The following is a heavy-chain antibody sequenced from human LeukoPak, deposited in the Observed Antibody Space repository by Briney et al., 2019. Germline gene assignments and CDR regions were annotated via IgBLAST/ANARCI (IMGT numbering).Heavy chain of an antibody. CDR2: ISAYNGNT. Sequence: ASVKVSCKASGYTFTSYGISWVRQAPGQGLEWMGWISAYNGNTNYAQKLQGRVTMTTDTSTSTAYMELRSLRSDDTAVYYCARVGDGGSYYYYYYYYMDVWGKGTTVTVSS. V-gene: IGHV1-18*01. CDR3: ARVGDGGSYYYYYYYYMDV. D-gene: IGHD1-26*01. J-gene: IGHJ6*03. CDR1: GYTFTSYG.